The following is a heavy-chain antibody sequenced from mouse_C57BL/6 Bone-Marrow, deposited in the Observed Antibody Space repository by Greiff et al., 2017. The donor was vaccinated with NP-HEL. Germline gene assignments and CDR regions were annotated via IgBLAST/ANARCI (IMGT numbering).Heavy chain of an antibody. D-gene: IGHD2-3*01. CDR1: GFNIKDDY. Sequence: EVQLQQSGAELVRPGASVKLSCTASGFNIKDDYMHWVKQRPEQGLEWIGWIDPENGDTEYASKFQGKATITADTSSNTAYLQLSSLTSEDTAVYYCTTDGYYVYWYVDVWGTGTTVTVSS. V-gene: IGHV14-4*01. J-gene: IGHJ1*03. CDR2: IDPENGDT. CDR3: TTDGYYVYWYVDV.